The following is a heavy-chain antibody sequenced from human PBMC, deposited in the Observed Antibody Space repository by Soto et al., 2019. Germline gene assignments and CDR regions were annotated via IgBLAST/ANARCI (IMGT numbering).Heavy chain of an antibody. J-gene: IGHJ4*02. D-gene: IGHD4-4*01. CDR2: IYYSGST. V-gene: IGHV4-59*01. Sequence: LSLTCAVSGGSISSYYWSWIRQPPGKGLEWIGYIYYSGSTNYNPSLKSRVTISVDTSKNQFSLKLSSVTAADTAVYYCARDNYRFDYWGQGTLVTVSS. CDR1: GGSISSYY. CDR3: ARDNYRFDY.